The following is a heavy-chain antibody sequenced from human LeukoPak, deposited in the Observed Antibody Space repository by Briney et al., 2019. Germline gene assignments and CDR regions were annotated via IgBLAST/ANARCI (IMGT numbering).Heavy chain of an antibody. Sequence: KSSETLSLTCTVSGGSISGYYWTWIRQPPGKGLEWIGFIYYIGSTSYNPSLTSRVTISVDTSKNQFSLKLSSVTAADTAVYYCAREDYCSGGSCYSGYFQHWGQGTLVTVSS. CDR2: IYYIGST. CDR1: GGSISGYY. J-gene: IGHJ1*01. CDR3: AREDYCSGGSCYSGYFQH. V-gene: IGHV4-59*01. D-gene: IGHD2-15*01.